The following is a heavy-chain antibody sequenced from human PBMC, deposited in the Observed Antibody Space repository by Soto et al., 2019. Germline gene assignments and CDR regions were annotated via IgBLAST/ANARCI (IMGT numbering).Heavy chain of an antibody. CDR3: GNSPAGTAGFGP. J-gene: IGHJ5*02. CDR1: GDTVRSHG. V-gene: IGHV1-69*06. Sequence: QLQLVQSGAEVKKPGASVKVSCKASGDTVRSHGISWVRQAPGQGLEWMGGIIPTFGTADYAQRCQGRVTISADKTTTTAYLELTSLTSDDTGVYYCGNSPAGTAGFGPWGQGTLVMVSS. CDR2: IIPTFGTA. D-gene: IGHD2-21*02.